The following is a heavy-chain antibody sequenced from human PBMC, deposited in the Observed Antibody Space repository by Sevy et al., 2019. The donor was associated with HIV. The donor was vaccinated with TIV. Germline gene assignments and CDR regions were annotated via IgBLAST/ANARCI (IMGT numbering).Heavy chain of an antibody. J-gene: IGHJ5*02. V-gene: IGHV3-30-3*01. CDR3: ARDLARKAVAGEFDP. Sequence: GGSLRLSCAASGFTFSSYAMHWVRQAPGKGLEWVAVISYDGCNKYYADSVKGRFTISRDNSKNTLYLQMNSLRAEDTAVYYCARDLARKAVAGEFDPWGQGTLVTVSS. CDR2: ISYDGCNK. D-gene: IGHD6-19*01. CDR1: GFTFSSYA.